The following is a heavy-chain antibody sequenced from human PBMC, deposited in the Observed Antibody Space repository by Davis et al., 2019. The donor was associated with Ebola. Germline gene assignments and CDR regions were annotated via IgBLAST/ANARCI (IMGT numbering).Heavy chain of an antibody. J-gene: IGHJ4*02. CDR2: IYYSGTT. Sequence: MPSETLSLTCTVSGGSMSISGYYWTWIRQPPGKGPQWIGSIYYSGTTYYNPSLKSRVTISVDTSKSQFPLKLNSVTGADTAVYYCGRHSHNSGFDYWGQGPLVTVSS. CDR1: GGSMSISGYY. D-gene: IGHD3-22*01. V-gene: IGHV4-39*01. CDR3: GRHSHNSGFDY.